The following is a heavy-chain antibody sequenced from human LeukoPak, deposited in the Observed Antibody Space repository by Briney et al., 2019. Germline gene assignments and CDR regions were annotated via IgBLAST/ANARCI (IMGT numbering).Heavy chain of an antibody. J-gene: IGHJ3*01. CDR3: AKDSDYYGSGSYYNVFDL. V-gene: IGHV3-7*03. D-gene: IGHD3-10*01. CDR1: GLTSSPYW. CDR2: IDKDGNEK. Sequence: GGSLRLSCAASGLTSSPYWMNWVRQAPGKGLEWVANIDKDGNEKSYVDSVKGRFTISRDNARNCLFLQMNSLRAEDTAFYYCAKDSDYYGSGSYYNVFDLWGQGTLVTVSS.